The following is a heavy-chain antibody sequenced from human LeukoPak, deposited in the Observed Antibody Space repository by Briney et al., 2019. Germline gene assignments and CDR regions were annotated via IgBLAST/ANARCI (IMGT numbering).Heavy chain of an antibody. Sequence: KPPQTLSLTCTVSGVSISTTNYYWGWIRQPPGRDLEWIGSIYSSGNTYYNPSLESRVTISVDTSKNQLSLKLTSATAADTSVYYCARHSGLRSPFDPWGQGTLVTVSS. D-gene: IGHD3-3*01. V-gene: IGHV4-39*01. CDR3: ARHSGLRSPFDP. CDR1: GVSISTTNYY. CDR2: IYSSGNT. J-gene: IGHJ5*02.